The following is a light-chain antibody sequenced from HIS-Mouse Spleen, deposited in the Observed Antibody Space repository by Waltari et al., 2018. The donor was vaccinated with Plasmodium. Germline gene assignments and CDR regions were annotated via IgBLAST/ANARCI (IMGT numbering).Light chain of an antibody. J-gene: IGKJ4*01. CDR1: KSISSY. CDR2: AAS. Sequence: DIQMTQSPSSLSASVVDRVTITCRASKSISSYLNWYQQKPGKAPKLLIYAASSLQSGVPSRFSGSGSGTDFTLTISSLQPEDFATYYCQQSYSTPPTFGGGTKVEIK. CDR3: QQSYSTPPT. V-gene: IGKV1-39*01.